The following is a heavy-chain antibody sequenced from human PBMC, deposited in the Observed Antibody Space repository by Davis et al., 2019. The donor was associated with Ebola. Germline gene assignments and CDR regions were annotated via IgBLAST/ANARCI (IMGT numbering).Heavy chain of an antibody. CDR2: ISGSGGST. Sequence: GGSLRLSCAAFGFTFITYAMSWVRQAPGKGLEWVSAISGSGGSTYYADSVKGRFTISRDNSKNTLYLQMNSLRAEDTAVYYCAKDYATIFPYYFDYWGQGTLVTVSS. V-gene: IGHV3-23*01. CDR1: GFTFITYA. J-gene: IGHJ4*02. D-gene: IGHD3-3*01. CDR3: AKDYATIFPYYFDY.